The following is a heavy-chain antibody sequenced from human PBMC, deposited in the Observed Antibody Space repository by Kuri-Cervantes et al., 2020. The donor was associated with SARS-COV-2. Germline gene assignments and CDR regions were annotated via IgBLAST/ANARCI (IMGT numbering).Heavy chain of an antibody. V-gene: IGHV4-61*01. D-gene: IGHD6-13*01. Sequence: GSLRLSCTVSGYSISSSYYWSWIRQPPGKGLEWIGYIYYSGSTNYNPSLKSRVTISVDTSKNQFSLKLSSVTAADTAVYYCARESSSSWYWFDPWGQGTLVTVSS. CDR3: ARESSSSWYWFDP. J-gene: IGHJ5*02. CDR1: GYSISSSYY. CDR2: IYYSGST.